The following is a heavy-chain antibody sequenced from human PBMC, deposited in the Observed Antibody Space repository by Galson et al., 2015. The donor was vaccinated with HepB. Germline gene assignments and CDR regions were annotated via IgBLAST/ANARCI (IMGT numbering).Heavy chain of an antibody. J-gene: IGHJ6*03. CDR1: GDSVSSNSAA. Sequence: CAISGDSVSSNSAAWNWIRQSPSRGLEWLGRTYYRSKWYNDYAVSVKSRITINPDTSKNQFSLQLNSVTPEDTAVYYCARWVEERLDYYYYMDVWGKGTTVTVSS. CDR2: TYYRSKWYN. CDR3: ARWVEERLDYYYYMDV. V-gene: IGHV6-1*01. D-gene: IGHD1-1*01.